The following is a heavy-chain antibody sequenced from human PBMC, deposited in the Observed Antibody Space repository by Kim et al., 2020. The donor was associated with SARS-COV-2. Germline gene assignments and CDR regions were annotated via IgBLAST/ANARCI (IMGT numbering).Heavy chain of an antibody. J-gene: IGHJ4*01. CDR1: GASLSSSSYF. D-gene: IGHD1-26*01. CDR2: IYNSGSN. V-gene: IGHV4-39*02. Sequence: SETLSLTCTVSGASLSSSSYFWGWVRQPPGKGLEWIGSIYNSGSNFYNPSLKSRVTISVDTSRNHFSLQLTSVTAADTAVYFCASLHRVVGATTFDYWG. CDR3: ASLHRVVGATTFDY.